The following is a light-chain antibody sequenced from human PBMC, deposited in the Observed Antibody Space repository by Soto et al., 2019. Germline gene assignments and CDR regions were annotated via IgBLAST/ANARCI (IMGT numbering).Light chain of an antibody. CDR3: GTWDSSLSVV. Sequence: QSVLTQPPSVSGAPGQRVTISCTGSSSSLGAGHAVHWYQQLPGKAPKLLIYDNNKRPSGIPDRFSGSKSGTSATLGITGLQTGDEADYYCGTWDSSLSVVFGGGTKLTVL. J-gene: IGLJ2*01. CDR1: SSSLGAGHA. V-gene: IGLV1-51*01. CDR2: DNN.